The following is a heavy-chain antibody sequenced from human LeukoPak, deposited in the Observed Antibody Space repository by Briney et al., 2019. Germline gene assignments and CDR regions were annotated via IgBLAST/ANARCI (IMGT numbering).Heavy chain of an antibody. CDR1: GFTFSSYA. CDR3: ARVMVPAATPRYMDV. V-gene: IGHV3-23*01. J-gene: IGHJ6*03. CDR2: ISGSGGST. D-gene: IGHD2-2*01. Sequence: GGSLRLSCAASGFTFSSYAMSWVRQAPGKGLEWVSAISGSGGSTYYADSVKGRFTISRDNSKNTLYLQMNGLRAEDTAVYYCARVMVPAATPRYMDVWGQGTTVTVSS.